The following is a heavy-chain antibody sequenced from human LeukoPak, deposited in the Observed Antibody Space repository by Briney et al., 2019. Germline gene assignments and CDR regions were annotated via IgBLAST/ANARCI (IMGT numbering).Heavy chain of an antibody. CDR2: IGTAGDT. Sequence: GGSLRLSCAASGFTFSSYDMHWVRQATGKGLEWVSAIGTAGDTYYPGSVKGRFTISRENAKNSLYLQMNSLRAEDTAVYYCAKDRAGSTAAGYYFDYWGQGTLVTVSS. CDR1: GFTFSSYD. V-gene: IGHV3-13*01. D-gene: IGHD6-13*01. CDR3: AKDRAGSTAAGYYFDY. J-gene: IGHJ4*02.